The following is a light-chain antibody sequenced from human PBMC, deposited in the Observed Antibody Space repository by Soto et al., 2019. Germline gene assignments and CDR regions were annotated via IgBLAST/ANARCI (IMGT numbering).Light chain of an antibody. V-gene: IGKV1-39*01. CDR2: AAS. J-gene: IGKJ1*01. CDR1: QSISSY. CDR3: KQSYSXPRT. Sequence: DIQMTQSPSSLSASVGDRVTITCRASQSISSYLNWYQQKPGKAPKLLIYAASSLQSGVPSRFSGSGSGTDFTLTISSLQPEDFATYYCKQSYSXPRTFGQGTKV.